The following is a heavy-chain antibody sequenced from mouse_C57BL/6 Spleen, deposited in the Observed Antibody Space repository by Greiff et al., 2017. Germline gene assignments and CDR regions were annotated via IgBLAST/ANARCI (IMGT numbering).Heavy chain of an antibody. CDR2: IYPSDSET. V-gene: IGHV1-61*01. D-gene: IGHD1-1*01. CDR3: AREMYYGSSYPYYFDY. J-gene: IGHJ2*01. Sequence: QVQLQQPGAELVRPGSSVKLSCKASGYTFTSYWMDWVKQRPGQGLEWIGNIYPSDSETHYNQKFKDKATLTVYKSSSTAYMQLSSLTSEDSEVYYCAREMYYGSSYPYYFDYWGQGTTLTVSS. CDR1: GYTFTSYW.